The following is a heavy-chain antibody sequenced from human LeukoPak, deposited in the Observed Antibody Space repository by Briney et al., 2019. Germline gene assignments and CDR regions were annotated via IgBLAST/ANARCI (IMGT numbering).Heavy chain of an antibody. CDR1: GFTFSTYS. CDR2: ISAGGMWI. J-gene: IGHJ5*02. CDR3: ARDAGGRTQREGWFDP. V-gene: IGHV3-21*01. D-gene: IGHD1-26*01. Sequence: GRSLRLSCAASGFTFSTYSMNWVRQAPGPGLEWLSSISAGGMWIYYADSLKGRFTISRDNAKNSLYLQMKSLRVEDTGVYYCARDAGGRTQREGWFDPWGQGTLVTVSS.